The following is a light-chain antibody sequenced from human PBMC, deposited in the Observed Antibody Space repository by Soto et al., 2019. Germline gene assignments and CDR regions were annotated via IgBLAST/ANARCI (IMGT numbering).Light chain of an antibody. V-gene: IGKV3-20*01. J-gene: IGKJ1*01. CDR3: QQYGKT. CDR2: GAS. CDR1: QSVSSSY. Sequence: EIVLTQSPGTLSLSPGERATLSCRASQSVSSSYLAWYQPKPGQATMLLIYGASSRATGIPDRFSGSWSGPYFTITISRLDHEDSAVYYCQQYGKTFGQRTKVDI.